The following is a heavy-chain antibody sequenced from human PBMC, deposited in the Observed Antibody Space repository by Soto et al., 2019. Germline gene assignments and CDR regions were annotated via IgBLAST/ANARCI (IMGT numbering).Heavy chain of an antibody. CDR3: ARRQISPPTRGAASARGGMDV. Sequence: QVQLVESGGGVVQPGRSLRLSCAASGFNFNNYGMHWVRQAPGKGLEWVAVIWNDGNGYYYANSVKGRFTISRDNSKNTLFLQMSSLRADDTADYYCARRQISPPTRGAASARGGMDVWGQGTTVTVPS. CDR2: IWNDGNGY. CDR1: GFNFNNYG. V-gene: IGHV3-33*01. J-gene: IGHJ6*02. D-gene: IGHD6-13*01.